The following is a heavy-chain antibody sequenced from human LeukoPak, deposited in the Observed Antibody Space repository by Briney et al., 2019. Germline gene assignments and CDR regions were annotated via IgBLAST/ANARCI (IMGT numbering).Heavy chain of an antibody. D-gene: IGHD3-10*01. Sequence: QPGGSLRLSCAASGFTFSSYAMSWVRQAPGKGLEWVSAISGSGGSTYYADSVKGRFTISRDNSKNTLYLQMNSLRAEDTAVYYCAKDRGLLWFGVTYYFDYWGQGTLVTVSS. CDR1: GFTFSSYA. CDR2: ISGSGGST. V-gene: IGHV3-23*01. CDR3: AKDRGLLWFGVTYYFDY. J-gene: IGHJ4*02.